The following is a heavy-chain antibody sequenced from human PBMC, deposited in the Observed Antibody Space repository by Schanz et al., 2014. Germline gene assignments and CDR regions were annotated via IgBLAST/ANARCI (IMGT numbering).Heavy chain of an antibody. Sequence: QVHLAESGGGVIQPGGSLRLSCAASGFTFTNSDMHWVRQAPGKGLEWVAVNSSDETVTYYVDSVKGRFTISRDNSKNTLYLQMSSLKTEDTAVYYCAKIGYGGLLNYYIDHWGQGTLVTVSS. CDR2: NSSDETVT. V-gene: IGHV3-30*18. J-gene: IGHJ4*02. CDR1: GFTFTNSD. D-gene: IGHD3-16*01. CDR3: AKIGYGGLLNYYIDH.